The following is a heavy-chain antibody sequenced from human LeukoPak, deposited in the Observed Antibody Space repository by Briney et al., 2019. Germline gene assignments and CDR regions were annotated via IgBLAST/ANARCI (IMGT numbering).Heavy chain of an antibody. V-gene: IGHV1-24*01. J-gene: IGHJ4*02. D-gene: IGHD3-22*01. CDR3: ARDNHYYDSSGYCHFDY. CDR2: FDPEDGET. CDR1: RYTPTELS. Sequence: ASAKVSCKVSRYTPTELSMHWGRQAPRKGREWMGGFDPEDGETIYAQKFQGRVTMTEDTSTDTAYMELSSLRSEDTAVYYCARDNHYYDSSGYCHFDYWGQGTLVTVSS.